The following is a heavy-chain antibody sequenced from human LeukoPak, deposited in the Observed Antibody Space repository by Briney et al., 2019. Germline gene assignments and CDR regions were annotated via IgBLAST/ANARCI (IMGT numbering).Heavy chain of an antibody. CDR2: IRQDGSEK. J-gene: IGHJ1*01. Sequence: PGGSLRLSCAASGFTFSSYWMTWVRQAPGKGLEWVANIRQDGSEKYYVDSVKGRFTISRDNAKNSLYLQMNSLRAEDTAVYYCARGPPEGSNWYAEYFQHWGQGTLVTVSS. CDR3: ARGPPEGSNWYAEYFQH. D-gene: IGHD6-13*01. CDR1: GFTFSSYW. V-gene: IGHV3-7*01.